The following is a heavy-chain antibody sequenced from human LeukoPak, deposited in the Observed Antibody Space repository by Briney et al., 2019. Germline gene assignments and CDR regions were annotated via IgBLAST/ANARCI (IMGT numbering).Heavy chain of an antibody. CDR1: GYTFTGYY. CDR3: ARDHHDYGDLPPGY. D-gene: IGHD4-17*01. J-gene: IGHJ4*02. V-gene: IGHV1-2*02. CDR2: MNPNSGGT. Sequence: ASVKVSCKASGYTFTGYYMHWVRQAPGQGLEWMGWMNPNSGGTNYAQKFQGRVTMTRDTSISTAYMELSRLRSDDTAVYYCARDHHDYGDLPPGYWGQGTLVTVSS.